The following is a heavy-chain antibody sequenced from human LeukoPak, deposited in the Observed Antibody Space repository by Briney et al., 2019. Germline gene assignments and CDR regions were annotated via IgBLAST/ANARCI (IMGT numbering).Heavy chain of an antibody. CDR2: ISSDGSTT. D-gene: IGHD3-10*01. V-gene: IGHV3-74*01. CDR3: ARAARRVVTDFDC. CDR1: GFTFSDYW. J-gene: IGHJ4*02. Sequence: PGGSLRLSCAASGFTFSDYWMHWVRQVPGKGLIWVSHISSDGSTTGYADSVKGRFTVSRDNARATLYLQMNGLRPDDTAMYYCARAARRVVTDFDCWGPGALVTVSS.